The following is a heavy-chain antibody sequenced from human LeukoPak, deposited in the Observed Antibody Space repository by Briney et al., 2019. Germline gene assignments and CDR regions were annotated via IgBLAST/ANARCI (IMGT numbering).Heavy chain of an antibody. CDR1: GFTFSSYE. J-gene: IGHJ4*02. CDR2: ISSSGSTI. CDR3: AMSRATVPTRPFDY. D-gene: IGHD4-17*01. Sequence: PGGSLRLSCAASGFTFSSYEMNRVRQAPGKGLEWVSYISSSGSTIYYADSVKGRFTISRDNAKNSLYLQMNSLRAEDTAVYYCAMSRATVPTRPFDYWGQGTLVTVSS. V-gene: IGHV3-48*03.